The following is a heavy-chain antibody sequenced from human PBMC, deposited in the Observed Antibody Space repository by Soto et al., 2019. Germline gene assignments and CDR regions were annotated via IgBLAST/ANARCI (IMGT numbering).Heavy chain of an antibody. V-gene: IGHV3-9*01. Sequence: EVQLVESGGGLVQPGRSLRLSCAASGFTFDDYAMHWVRQAPGKGLEWVSGISWNSGSIGYADSVKGRFTISRDNAKNSLYLQMNSLRAEDTALYYCAKTGAVAVAGTLDVWGQGPKVTVSS. D-gene: IGHD6-19*01. CDR3: AKTGAVAVAGTLDV. J-gene: IGHJ6*02. CDR2: ISWNSGSI. CDR1: GFTFDDYA.